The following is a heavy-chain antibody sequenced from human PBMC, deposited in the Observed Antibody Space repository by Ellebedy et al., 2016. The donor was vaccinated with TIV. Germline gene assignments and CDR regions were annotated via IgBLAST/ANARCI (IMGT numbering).Heavy chain of an antibody. Sequence: MPSETLSLTCTVSGGSISSYYVSWIRQAAGRGLEWIGCFYTSGSTNYNPSLQSRVTMSVDTSKNQFSLKLSPMTAADTAVYSCAGGYSSGWTDYWGQGTLVTVSS. CDR2: FYTSGST. CDR3: AGGYSSGWTDY. D-gene: IGHD6-19*01. V-gene: IGHV4-4*07. J-gene: IGHJ4*02. CDR1: GGSISSYY.